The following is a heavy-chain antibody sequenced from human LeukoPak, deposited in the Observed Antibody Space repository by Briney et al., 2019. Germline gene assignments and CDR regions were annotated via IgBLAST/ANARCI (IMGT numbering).Heavy chain of an antibody. CDR3: AICLLEMSTITLGY. Sequence: PGGSLRLSCAASGFTFSSYWMHWVRQAPGKGLVWVSRIKSDGSSTTYADSVRGRFTLSRDNAKNSLYLQMNFLRAEHTAVYYCAICLLEMSTITLGYGGQGTLVTVSS. CDR1: GFTFSSYW. J-gene: IGHJ4*02. V-gene: IGHV3-74*01. CDR2: IKSDGSST. D-gene: IGHD5-24*01.